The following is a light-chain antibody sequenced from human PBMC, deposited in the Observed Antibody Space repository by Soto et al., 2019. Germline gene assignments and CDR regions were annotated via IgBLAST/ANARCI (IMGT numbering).Light chain of an antibody. Sequence: QPVLPQPPSTSGTPGQRVTLSCSGASSNIGSNTVNWYQHLPGTAPKLLIYYNNPRPSGVPDRFSGSRSGTSASLAITGLQSGDDAYYYCAAWDDSLNGVVFGGGTKVTVL. CDR3: AAWDDSLNGVV. J-gene: IGLJ2*01. CDR2: YNN. CDR1: SSNIGSNT. V-gene: IGLV1-44*01.